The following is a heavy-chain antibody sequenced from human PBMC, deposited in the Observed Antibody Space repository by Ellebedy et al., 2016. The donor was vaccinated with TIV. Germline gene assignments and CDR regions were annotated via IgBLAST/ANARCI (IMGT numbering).Heavy chain of an antibody. Sequence: ASVKVSCKASGYTFTGYYMHWVRQAPGQGLEWMGWNNPNSGGTNYAQKFQGWVTMTRDTSISTAYMELSRLRSDDTAVYYWARDHRAAGENWFDPWGQGTLVTVSS. CDR2: NNPNSGGT. D-gene: IGHD7-27*01. CDR1: GYTFTGYY. CDR3: ARDHRAAGENWFDP. V-gene: IGHV1-2*04. J-gene: IGHJ5*02.